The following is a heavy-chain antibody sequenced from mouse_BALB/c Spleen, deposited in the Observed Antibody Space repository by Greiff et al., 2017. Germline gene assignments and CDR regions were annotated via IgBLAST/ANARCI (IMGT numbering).Heavy chain of an antibody. CDR1: GFSLTSYD. J-gene: IGHJ2*01. D-gene: IGHD1-1*01. Sequence: VMLVESGPGLVAPSQSLSITCTVSGFSLTSYDISWIRQPPGKGLEWLGVIWTGGGTNYNSAFMSRLSISKDNSKSQVFLKMNSLQTDETAIYYCVRDGGSSYLFDYWGQGTTLTVSS. V-gene: IGHV2-9-2*01. CDR2: IWTGGGT. CDR3: VRDGGSSYLFDY.